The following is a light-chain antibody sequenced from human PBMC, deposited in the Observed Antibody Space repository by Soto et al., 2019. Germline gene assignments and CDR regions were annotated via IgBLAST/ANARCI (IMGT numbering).Light chain of an antibody. Sequence: EIVLKQSPATLSLSPGERATLSCRASQSVSSNLAWYQQNPGQAPRLLIFDASNRATGIPARFSGSGSGTDFTLTISSLEPEDFAVYYCQQHSNWPLTFGGGTKVDIK. CDR2: DAS. J-gene: IGKJ4*01. CDR1: QSVSSN. CDR3: QQHSNWPLT. V-gene: IGKV3-11*01.